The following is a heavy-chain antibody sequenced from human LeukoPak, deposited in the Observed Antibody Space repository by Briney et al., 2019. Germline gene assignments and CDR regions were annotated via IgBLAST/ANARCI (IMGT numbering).Heavy chain of an antibody. CDR3: ARAERRAKYYFDY. J-gene: IGHJ4*02. V-gene: IGHV3-21*01. Sequence: GGSLRLSCAASGFTFSSYEMNWVRQAPGKGLEWVSSISSSSSYIYYADSVKGRFTISRDNAKSSLYLQMNSLRAEDTAVYYYARAERRAKYYFDYWGQGTLVTVSS. CDR1: GFTFSSYE. D-gene: IGHD1-1*01. CDR2: ISSSSSYI.